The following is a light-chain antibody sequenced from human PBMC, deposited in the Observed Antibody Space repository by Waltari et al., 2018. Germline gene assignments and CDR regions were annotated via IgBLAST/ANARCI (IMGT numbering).Light chain of an antibody. CDR1: SSDVGDYNY. CDR3: SSYAGSNSVI. J-gene: IGLJ2*01. Sequence: QSALTQPPSASGSPGQSVTISCTGTSSDVGDYNYVSWYQQHPGKAPKLMIYEVTQRPSGFPDLFSGSQSGNTASLTVSGLQAEDEADYYCSSYAGSNSVIFGGGTKLTVL. CDR2: EVT. V-gene: IGLV2-8*01.